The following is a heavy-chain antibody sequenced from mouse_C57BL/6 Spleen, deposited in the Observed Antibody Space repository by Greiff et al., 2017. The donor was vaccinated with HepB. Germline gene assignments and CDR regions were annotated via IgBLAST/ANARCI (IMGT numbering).Heavy chain of an antibody. CDR3: ARFGGGGRGMDY. D-gene: IGHD1-1*02. J-gene: IGHJ4*01. Sequence: EVKLEESGPELVKPGASVKISCKASGYTFTDYNMDWVKQSHGKSLEWIGDINPNNGGTIYNQKFKGKATLTVDKSSSTAYMELRSLTSEDTAVYYCARFGGGGRGMDYWGQGTSVTVSS. CDR2: INPNNGGT. V-gene: IGHV1-18*01. CDR1: GYTFTDYN.